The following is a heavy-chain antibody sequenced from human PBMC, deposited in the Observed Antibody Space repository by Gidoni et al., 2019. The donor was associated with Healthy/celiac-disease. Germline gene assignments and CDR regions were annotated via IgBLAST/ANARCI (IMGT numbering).Heavy chain of an antibody. CDR1: GYSFTSYW. Sequence: EVQLVQSGAEVNKPGEYMKIYCKGSGYSFTSYWMGWLRQLPGKVLEWMGIIYPGDSDTRSSPSFQGQVTISSDKHISTAYLQCSSLKAADTAIYYCARQHAAQASMVRGVMGYYYGMDVWGQGTTVTVSS. D-gene: IGHD3-10*01. V-gene: IGHV5-51*01. J-gene: IGHJ6*02. CDR3: ARQHAAQASMVRGVMGYYYGMDV. CDR2: IYPGDSDT.